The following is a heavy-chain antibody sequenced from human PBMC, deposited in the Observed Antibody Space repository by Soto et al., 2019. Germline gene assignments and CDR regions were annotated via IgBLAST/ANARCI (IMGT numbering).Heavy chain of an antibody. J-gene: IGHJ4*02. V-gene: IGHV1-2*04. CDR3: ARVRGGGPFDD. CDR1: GYTFTGYY. CDR2: INPNSGGT. Sequence: ALVKVSCKASGYTFTGYYMHWVRQAPGQGLEWMGWINPNSGGTNYAQKFQGWVTMTRDTSISTAYMELTSVTAADTAVYYCARVRGGGPFDDWGQGTLVTVSS. D-gene: IGHD1-26*01.